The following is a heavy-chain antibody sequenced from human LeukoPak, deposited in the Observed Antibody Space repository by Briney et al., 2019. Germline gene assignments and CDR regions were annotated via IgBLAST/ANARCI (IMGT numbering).Heavy chain of an antibody. CDR2: IYYSGST. CDR3: ATGIAAQDAFDI. J-gene: IGHJ3*02. Sequence: SETLSLTCTVSGGSISSYYWSWIRQPPGKGLEWIGYIYYSGSTNYNPSLKGRVTISVDTSKNQFSLKLSSVTAADTAVYYCATGIAAQDAFDIWGQGTMVTVSS. V-gene: IGHV4-59*01. D-gene: IGHD6-13*01. CDR1: GGSISSYY.